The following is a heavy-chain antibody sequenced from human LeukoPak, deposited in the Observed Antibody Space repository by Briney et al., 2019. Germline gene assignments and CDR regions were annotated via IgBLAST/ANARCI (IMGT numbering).Heavy chain of an antibody. Sequence: SGPTLVQPSQTLTLTCTFSGFSLSTSGVGVGWIRQPPGKALEWLAVIYCDDDKRYSPSLKGRLTITKDTSKNQVVLTMTNMDPVDTARYYCAGTKNQYNFDYWGQGSLVTVSS. CDR2: IYCDDDK. D-gene: IGHD1-14*01. J-gene: IGHJ4*02. V-gene: IGHV2-5*02. CDR3: AGTKNQYNFDY. CDR1: GFSLSTSGVG.